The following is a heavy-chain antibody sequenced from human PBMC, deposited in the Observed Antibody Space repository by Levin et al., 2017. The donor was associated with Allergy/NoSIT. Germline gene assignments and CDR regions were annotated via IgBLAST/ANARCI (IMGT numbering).Heavy chain of an antibody. V-gene: IGHV3-23*01. Sequence: GESLKISCAASGFAFNSYDMTWVRQAPGKGLEWVSTISNSGGSTYYADSVKGRFTISRDNSKNTLYLQMSSLRAEDTAVYYCAKYCTTTNCYNRYLDPRGQGTLVTVSS. D-gene: IGHD2-2*01. CDR2: ISNSGGST. CDR1: GFAFNSYD. J-gene: IGHJ5*02. CDR3: AKYCTTTNCYNRYLDP.